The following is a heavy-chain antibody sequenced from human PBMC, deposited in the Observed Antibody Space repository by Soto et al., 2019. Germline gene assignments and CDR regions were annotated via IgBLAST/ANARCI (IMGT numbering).Heavy chain of an antibody. CDR3: VRDGTKNLRDWFDP. CDR1: GASLSSYY. CDR2: IYATGSS. J-gene: IGHJ5*02. V-gene: IGHV4-4*07. Sequence: PSETLSLTCNVSGASLSSYYWSWIRQPPGKGLEWIGRIYATGSSDYNPSLKSLITISVDMSKKQFSLTLRSVTAADTAMYYCVRDGTKNLRDWFDPWGQGILVTVSS. D-gene: IGHD1-1*01.